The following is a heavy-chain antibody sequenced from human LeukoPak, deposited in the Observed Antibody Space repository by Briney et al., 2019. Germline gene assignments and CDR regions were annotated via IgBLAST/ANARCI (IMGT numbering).Heavy chain of an antibody. CDR2: INRDGSST. D-gene: IGHD3-22*01. Sequence: GGSLRLSCAASEFTFNNNGMHWVRQAPGKGLVWVSRINRDGSSTSYADSVKGRFTISRDNAKNTLYLQMNSLRAEDTAVYYCAQSPYDSSGYYAFDIWGQGTMVTVSS. V-gene: IGHV3-74*01. J-gene: IGHJ3*02. CDR3: AQSPYDSSGYYAFDI. CDR1: EFTFNNNG.